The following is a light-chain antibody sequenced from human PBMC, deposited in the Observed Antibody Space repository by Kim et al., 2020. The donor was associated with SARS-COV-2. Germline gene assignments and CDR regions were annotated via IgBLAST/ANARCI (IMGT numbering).Light chain of an antibody. Sequence: GPSITISCIGTSSDVGGYNYVSWYQQHPGKAPKLMIYDVSNRPSGVSNRFSGSKSGNTASLTISGLQAEDEADYYCSSYTSSSTLVFGGGTKLTVL. CDR1: SSDVGGYNY. CDR3: SSYTSSSTLV. V-gene: IGLV2-14*03. CDR2: DVS. J-gene: IGLJ2*01.